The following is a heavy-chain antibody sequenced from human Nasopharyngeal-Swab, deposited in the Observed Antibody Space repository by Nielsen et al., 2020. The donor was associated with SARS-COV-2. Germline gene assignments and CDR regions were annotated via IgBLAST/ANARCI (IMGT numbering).Heavy chain of an antibody. CDR3: ARVALGSYLRGRGMDV. CDR2: IYFSGST. J-gene: IGHJ6*02. D-gene: IGHD3-16*02. Sequence: SEALSLTCTVSGGSIAGSTYYWSWIRQPPGKGLEWIGYIYFSGSTSYNPSLKSRVTMSVDTSKNQFSLNLTSVTAADTAVYYCARVALGSYLRGRGMDVWGQGTTVTVSS. CDR1: GGSIAGSTYY. V-gene: IGHV4-61*01.